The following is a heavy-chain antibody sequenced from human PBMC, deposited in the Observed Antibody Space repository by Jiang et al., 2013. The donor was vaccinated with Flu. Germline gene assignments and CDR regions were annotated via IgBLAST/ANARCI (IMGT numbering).Heavy chain of an antibody. D-gene: IGHD6-13*01. CDR2: IDWDDDK. V-gene: IGHV2-70*04. CDR3: ARKYSSSWHPGGYFDY. Sequence: KPTQTLTLTCTFSGFSLSTSGMRVSWIRQPPGKALEWLARIDWDDDKFYSTSLKTRLTISKDTSKNQVVLTMTNMDPVDTATYYCARKYSSSWHPGGYFDYWGQGTLVTVSS. J-gene: IGHJ4*02. CDR1: GFSLSTSGMR.